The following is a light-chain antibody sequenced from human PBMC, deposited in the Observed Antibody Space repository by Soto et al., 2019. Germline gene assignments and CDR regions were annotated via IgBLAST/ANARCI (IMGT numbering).Light chain of an antibody. Sequence: QSVLTQPRSVSGSPGQSVTISCTGTSNDVGGYHYVSWYQHHPVKAPKLVIFDVNRRPSGVPHRFSGSKSDNTASLTISGLQAEDEADYYCCSYVRTYIYGCATGPKVTV. V-gene: IGLV2-11*01. CDR2: DVN. CDR1: SNDVGGYHY. CDR3: CSYVRTYIYG. J-gene: IGLJ1*01.